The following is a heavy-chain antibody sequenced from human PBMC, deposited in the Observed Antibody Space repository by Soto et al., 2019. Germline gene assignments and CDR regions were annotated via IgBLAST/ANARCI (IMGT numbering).Heavy chain of an antibody. CDR2: IGSGGDKK. D-gene: IGHD6-19*01. V-gene: IGHV3-11*01. Sequence: QVQLTESGGGLVKPGGSLRLSCAASGFTFSALYMSWIRQAPGKGLEWISCIGSGGDKKIYAESVRGRFTISRDNAKNSLYLQMNRLSAEDTAVYYCARDRGAVTGDCFDYWGQGTLVTVSS. J-gene: IGHJ4*02. CDR3: ARDRGAVTGDCFDY. CDR1: GFTFSALY.